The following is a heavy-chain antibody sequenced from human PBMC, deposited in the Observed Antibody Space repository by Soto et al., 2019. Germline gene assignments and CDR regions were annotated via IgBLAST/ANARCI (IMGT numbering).Heavy chain of an antibody. CDR3: ARCGTGVQDGYNYIPNY. CDR2: ISRSSGYI. CDR1: GFTFSNYN. D-gene: IGHD5-12*01. Sequence: EVQLVESGGGLVKPGESLRLSCAASGFTFSNYNMIWVRQARGKGLEWVSSISRSSGYIYYADSMKGRFTISRDNAKNSLFLQMNSLRDEDTAVYFCARCGTGVQDGYNYIPNYWGQGTLVTVSS. J-gene: IGHJ4*02. V-gene: IGHV3-21*01.